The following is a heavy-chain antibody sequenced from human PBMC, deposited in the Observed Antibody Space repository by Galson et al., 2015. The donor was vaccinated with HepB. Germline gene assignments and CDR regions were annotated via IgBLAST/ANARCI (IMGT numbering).Heavy chain of an antibody. CDR1: GGTFSSYA. V-gene: IGHV1-69*13. CDR3: ARAPPGFGSSGYYSFDY. D-gene: IGHD3-22*01. CDR2: IIPIFGIA. J-gene: IGHJ4*02. Sequence: SVKVSCKASGGTFSSYAISWVRQAPGQGLEWVGGIIPIFGIANYAQKFQGRVTITADESTSTAYMELSSLRSEDTAVYYCARAPPGFGSSGYYSFDYWGQGTLVTVSS.